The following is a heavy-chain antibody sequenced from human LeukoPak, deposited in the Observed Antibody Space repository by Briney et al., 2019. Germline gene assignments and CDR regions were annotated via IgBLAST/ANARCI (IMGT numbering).Heavy chain of an antibody. J-gene: IGHJ4*02. D-gene: IGHD7-27*01. CDR1: GFTFSSYA. V-gene: IGHV3-30*04. Sequence: GRSLRLSCAASGFTFSSYAMHWVRQAPGKGLEWVAVISYDGSNKYYADSVKGRFTISRDNAKNSLFLQMNSLRVEDTAIYYCARDKDWGSDYWGQGTLVTVSS. CDR3: ARDKDWGSDY. CDR2: ISYDGSNK.